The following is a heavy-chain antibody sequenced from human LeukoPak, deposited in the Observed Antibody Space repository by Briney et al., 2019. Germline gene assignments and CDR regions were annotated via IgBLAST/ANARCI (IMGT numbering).Heavy chain of an antibody. Sequence: PSETLSLTCTVSGGSISSSSYYWGWIRQPPGKGLEWIGSIYYSGRTYYNPSLKSRLTISVDTYKNQFSLKLSSVTAADTAVYYCARPPYSEGALDVWGQGTMVSVSS. D-gene: IGHD6-13*01. CDR3: ARPPYSEGALDV. CDR2: IYYSGRT. V-gene: IGHV4-39*01. J-gene: IGHJ3*01. CDR1: GGSISSSSYY.